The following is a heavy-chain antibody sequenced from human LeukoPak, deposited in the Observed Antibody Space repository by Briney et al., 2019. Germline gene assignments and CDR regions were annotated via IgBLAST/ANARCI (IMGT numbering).Heavy chain of an antibody. J-gene: IGHJ4*02. CDR3: AKDPWYYGSGSYYNFDY. Sequence: GGSLRLSCAASGFTFSTYAVNWVRQAPGKGLEWVSTISGSGDSTYYADSVKGRFTISRDNSKNTLYLQMNSLRAEDTAVYYCAKDPWYYGSGSYYNFDYWGQGTLVTVSS. CDR1: GFTFSTYA. V-gene: IGHV3-23*01. CDR2: ISGSGDST. D-gene: IGHD3-10*01.